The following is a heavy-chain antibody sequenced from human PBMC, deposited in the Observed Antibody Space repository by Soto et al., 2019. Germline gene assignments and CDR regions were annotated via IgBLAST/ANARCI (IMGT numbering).Heavy chain of an antibody. Sequence: QVQLVESGGGVVQPGRSLRLSCAASGFTFSTYAMHWVRQAPGKGLEWVAVISYDGSYLYYADSVKGRFTISRANSPGKLLLQLTSLRAEDTAMSYWASAPHPDPSPIDYWGQGALVTFSS. CDR3: ASAPHPDPSPIDY. J-gene: IGHJ4*02. V-gene: IGHV3-30-3*01. CDR1: GFTFSTYA. CDR2: ISYDGSYL.